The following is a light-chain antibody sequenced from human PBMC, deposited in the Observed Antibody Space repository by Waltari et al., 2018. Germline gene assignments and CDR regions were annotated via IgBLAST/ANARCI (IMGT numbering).Light chain of an antibody. V-gene: IGKV3-20*01. J-gene: IGKJ1*01. Sequence: EIVLTQSPSTLSLSPGERATLSCRASESVRTALAWYQQKPGQAPRLLIFGASNRAIGIPDRFSGGGSGTDFSLTISRLEPEDFAVYFCQHYVRLPVASGQGTKVDVK. CDR2: GAS. CDR3: QHYVRLPVA. CDR1: ESVRTA.